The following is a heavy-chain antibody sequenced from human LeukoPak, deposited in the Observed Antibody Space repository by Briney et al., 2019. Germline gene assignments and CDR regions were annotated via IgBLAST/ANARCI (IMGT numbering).Heavy chain of an antibody. D-gene: IGHD3-22*01. V-gene: IGHV4-39*07. CDR3: ARDRGIVVVNLFDY. J-gene: IGHJ4*02. CDR1: GGSISSYY. CDR2: IYYSGST. Sequence: SETLSLTCTVSGGSISSYYWGWIRQPPGKGLEWIGSIYYSGSTYYNPSLKSRVTISVDTSKNQFSLKLSSVTAADTAVYYCARDRGIVVVNLFDYWGQGTLVTVSS.